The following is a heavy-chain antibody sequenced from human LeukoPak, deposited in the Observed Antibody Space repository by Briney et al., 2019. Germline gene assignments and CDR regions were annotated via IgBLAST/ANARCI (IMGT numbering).Heavy chain of an antibody. CDR2: IWNDGSNK. Sequence: PGRSLRLSCAASGFTFSNYGMHWVRQAPGKGLEWVAVIWNDGSNKYYADSVKGRFIISRDNSKNTLYLQMNSLRAEDTAVYYCARDISGYYYFDYWGQGTLVTVSS. D-gene: IGHD3-22*01. CDR3: ARDISGYYYFDY. CDR1: GFTFSNYG. V-gene: IGHV3-33*01. J-gene: IGHJ4*02.